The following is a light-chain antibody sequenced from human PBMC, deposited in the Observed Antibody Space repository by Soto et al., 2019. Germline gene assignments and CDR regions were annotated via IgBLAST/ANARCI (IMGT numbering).Light chain of an antibody. Sequence: QSALTQPPSASGSPGQSVTISCTGTSSDVGGYNYVSWYQQHPGKAPKVMIYEVSKRPSGVPDRFSGSKSGNTASLTVSGLQAEDEADYYCSSYAGSNLVFGGGTKLTGL. CDR2: EVS. J-gene: IGLJ2*01. CDR3: SSYAGSNLV. CDR1: SSDVGGYNY. V-gene: IGLV2-8*01.